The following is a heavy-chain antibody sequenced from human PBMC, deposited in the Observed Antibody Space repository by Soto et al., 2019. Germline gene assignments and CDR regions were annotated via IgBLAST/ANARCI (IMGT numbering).Heavy chain of an antibody. Sequence: GSLRLSCAASVFTFSSYPLTWVRQAQGKGLEWVSAMSGSCGSTYYADSVKGRFTISRDNSKNTLYLQMNSLRAEDTAVYYCAKDLGGNIVATILRALYAFDIWGQGTMVTVSS. CDR1: VFTFSSYP. D-gene: IGHD5-12*01. V-gene: IGHV3-23*01. J-gene: IGHJ3*02. CDR3: AKDLGGNIVATILRALYAFDI. CDR2: MSGSCGST.